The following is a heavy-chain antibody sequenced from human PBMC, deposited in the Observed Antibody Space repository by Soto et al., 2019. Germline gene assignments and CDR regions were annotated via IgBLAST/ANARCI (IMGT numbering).Heavy chain of an antibody. Sequence: EVQLVESGGGLVKPGGSLRLSCAASGFTFSSHNIYWFRQPPGKGLEWVSSIGTSDGSTFYADSVRGRFTISKDNAKNSVYLQMDSLRAEDTAIYHCARELSMMIRAYNWGQGTLVTVSS. V-gene: IGHV3-21*02. CDR3: ARELSMMIRAYN. CDR1: GFTFSSHN. D-gene: IGHD3-10*01. CDR2: IGTSDGST. J-gene: IGHJ4*02.